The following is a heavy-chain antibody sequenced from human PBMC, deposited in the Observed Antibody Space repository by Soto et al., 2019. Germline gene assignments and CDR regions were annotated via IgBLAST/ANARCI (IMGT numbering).Heavy chain of an antibody. CDR3: ARGVRGYSYGFSYYYYGMDV. CDR2: IYFSGST. D-gene: IGHD5-18*01. J-gene: IGHJ6*02. V-gene: IGHV4-59*01. CDR1: GASMNPYY. Sequence: LFLTCPVSGASMNPYYWSWIRQLPGKGLEWIGYIYFSGSTNFNPSLKSRVTLSLDTSKRQFFLKLTSVTAADTAVYYCARGVRGYSYGFSYYYYGMDVWGQGTTVTVSS.